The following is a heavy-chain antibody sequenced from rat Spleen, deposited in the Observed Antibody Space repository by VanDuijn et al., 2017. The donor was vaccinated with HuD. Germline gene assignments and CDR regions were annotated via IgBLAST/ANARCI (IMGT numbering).Heavy chain of an antibody. Sequence: QVQLKESGPGLVQPSQTLSLTCTVSGFSLTSYNVHWVRQPPGKGLEWMGRMRYNGDTSYNSALKSRLTISRDTSKSQVFLKMNSLQTEDTAIYFCTRDHSYWGSYYPGGFAYWGQGTLVTVSS. CDR2: MRYNGDT. D-gene: IGHD1-12*02. CDR1: GFSLTSYN. CDR3: TRDHSYWGSYYPGGFAY. V-gene: IGHV2-63*01. J-gene: IGHJ3*01.